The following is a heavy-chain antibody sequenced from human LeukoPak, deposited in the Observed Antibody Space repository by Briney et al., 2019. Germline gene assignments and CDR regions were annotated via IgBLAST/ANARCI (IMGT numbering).Heavy chain of an antibody. D-gene: IGHD3-22*01. CDR1: GGSFTDYF. J-gene: IGHJ6*02. CDR2: INDYTGNT. V-gene: IGHV4-34*01. CDR3: ARGRIAKIVVVHSFHYGMDV. Sequence: SETLSLACDVFGGSFTDYFWTWIRQSPGKGLEWIGEINDYTGNTNYNPSLNSRVSISLEKSKNQFSLELRSVTAADTAVYYCARGRIAKIVVVHSFHYGMDVWGQGTTVTVSS.